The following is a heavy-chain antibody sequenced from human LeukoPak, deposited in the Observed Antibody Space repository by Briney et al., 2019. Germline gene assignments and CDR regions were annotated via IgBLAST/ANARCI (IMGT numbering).Heavy chain of an antibody. V-gene: IGHV3-48*02. CDR1: GFTFSNYN. J-gene: IGHJ4*02. D-gene: IGHD3-22*01. Sequence: PGGSLRLSCAASGFTFSNYNMNWVRQAPGKGLEWVSYISLSTSSIYYADSVKGRFTISRDNAKNSLYLQMNSLRDEDTALYYCASSYYYDGDYWGQGTLVTVSS. CDR2: ISLSTSSI. CDR3: ASSYYYDGDY.